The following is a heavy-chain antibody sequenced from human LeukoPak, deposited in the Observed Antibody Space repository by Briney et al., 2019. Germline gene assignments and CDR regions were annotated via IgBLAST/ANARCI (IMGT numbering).Heavy chain of an antibody. CDR2: ISWNSGSI. J-gene: IGHJ6*02. CDR3: AIAAAGTPDAYYYYGMDV. CDR1: GFTFDDYA. V-gene: IGHV3-9*01. D-gene: IGHD6-13*01. Sequence: PGRSLRLSCAASGFTFDDYAMHWVRQAPGKGLEWVSGISWNSGSIGYADSVKGRFTISRDNAKNSLYLQMNSLIAEDTAVYYCAIAAAGTPDAYYYYGMDVWGQGTTVTVSS.